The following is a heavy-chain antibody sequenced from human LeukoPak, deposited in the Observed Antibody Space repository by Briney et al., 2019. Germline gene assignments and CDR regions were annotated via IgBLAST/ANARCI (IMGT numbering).Heavy chain of an antibody. Sequence: GASVKVSCKASGGTFSSYAISWVRQAPGKGLEWMGGFDPEDGETIYAQKFQGRVTMTEDTSTDTAYMELSSLRSEDTAVYYCATDPHSYCSSTSCQFDYWGQGTLVTVSS. CDR1: GGTFSSYA. CDR2: FDPEDGET. V-gene: IGHV1-24*01. CDR3: ATDPHSYCSSTSCQFDY. J-gene: IGHJ4*02. D-gene: IGHD2-2*01.